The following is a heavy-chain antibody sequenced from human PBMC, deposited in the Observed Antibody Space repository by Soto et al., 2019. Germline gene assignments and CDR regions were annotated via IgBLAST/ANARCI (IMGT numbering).Heavy chain of an antibody. CDR2: IYYSGST. J-gene: IGHJ4*02. CDR3: ARATYCGGDCYSEFY. Sequence: SETLSLTCTVSGGSVSSGSYYWSWIRQPPGKGLEWIGYIYYSGSTNYNPSLKSRVTISVDTSKNQFSLKLSSVTAADTAVYYCARATYCGGDCYSEFYWGQGTLVTVSS. CDR1: GGSVSSGSYY. D-gene: IGHD2-21*02. V-gene: IGHV4-61*01.